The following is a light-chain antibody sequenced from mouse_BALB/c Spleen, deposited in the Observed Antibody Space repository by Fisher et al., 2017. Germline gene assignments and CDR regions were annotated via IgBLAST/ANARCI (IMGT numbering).Light chain of an antibody. CDR2: STS. V-gene: IGKV4-57*01. CDR1: SSVSY. J-gene: IGKJ2*01. CDR3: QQRSSYPMYT. Sequence: IVITQTPAIMSASPGEKVTITCSASSSVSYMHWFQQKPGTSPKLWIYSTSNLASGVPARFSGSGSGTSYSLTISRMEAEDAATYYCQQRSSYPMYTFGGGTKLEIK.